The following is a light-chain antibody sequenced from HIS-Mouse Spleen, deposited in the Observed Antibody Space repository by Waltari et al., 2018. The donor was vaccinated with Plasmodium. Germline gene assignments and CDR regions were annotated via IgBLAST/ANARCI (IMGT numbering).Light chain of an antibody. J-gene: IGKJ1*01. CDR3: QQYYSTPPT. Sequence: DIVMTQSPDSLAVSLGERPTINCQSRPRVLYSSNNKNYLAWYQQKPGQPPKLLIYWASTRESGVPDRFSGSGSGTDFTLTISSLQAEDVAVYYCQQYYSTPPTFGQGTKVEIK. CDR2: WAS. V-gene: IGKV4-1*01. CDR1: PRVLYSSNNKNY.